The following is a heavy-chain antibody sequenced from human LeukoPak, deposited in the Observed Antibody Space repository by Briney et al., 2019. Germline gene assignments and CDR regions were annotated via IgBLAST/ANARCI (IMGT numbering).Heavy chain of an antibody. D-gene: IGHD2-21*02. CDR2: IYTSGST. CDR3: ARTYCGGDCRGYYYYYYMDV. Sequence: SETLSLTCTVSGGSISSGSYYWNWIRQPAGTGLEWIGRIYTSGSTKYNPSLKSRVTVSVDTSKNQFSLKVRSVTAADTAVYYCARTYCGGDCRGYYYYYYMDVWGKGTTVTISS. CDR1: GGSISSGSYY. J-gene: IGHJ6*03. V-gene: IGHV4-61*02.